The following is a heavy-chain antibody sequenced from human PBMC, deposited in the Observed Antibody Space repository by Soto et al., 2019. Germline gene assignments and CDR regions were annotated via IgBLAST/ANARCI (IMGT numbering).Heavy chain of an antibody. D-gene: IGHD3-3*01. J-gene: IGHJ4*02. Sequence: APGKVFCKASGNDLTYNGMVSVPQKPGQGLEWMGWISAYNGNTNYAQKLQGRVTMTTDTSTRTAYMELRSLRSDDTAVYYCSRDFRAYYEFWSGPEYWGQGPLVTVCS. V-gene: IGHV1-18*01. CDR3: SRDFRAYYEFWSGPEY. CDR2: ISAYNGNT. CDR1: GNDLTYNG.